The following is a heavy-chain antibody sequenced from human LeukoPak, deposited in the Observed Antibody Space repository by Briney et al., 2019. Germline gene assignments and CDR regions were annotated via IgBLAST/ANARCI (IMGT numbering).Heavy chain of an antibody. CDR1: GFTFSSYS. CDR3: ARVGGYTYGYAFDY. J-gene: IGHJ4*02. Sequence: PGVSLRLSCAASGFTFSSYSMNWVRQAQGKGLEWVSSIGSSSEYVYYADSVKGRFTISRDNPKNSLYLQMNSLRAEDTALYYCARVGGYTYGYAFDYWGQGTLVTVSS. D-gene: IGHD5-18*01. V-gene: IGHV3-21*01. CDR2: IGSSSEYV.